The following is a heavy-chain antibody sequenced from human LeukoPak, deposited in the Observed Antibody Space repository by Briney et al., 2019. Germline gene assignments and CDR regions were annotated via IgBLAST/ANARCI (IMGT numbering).Heavy chain of an antibody. J-gene: IGHJ3*02. CDR3: ARHNDPGHAFDI. CDR1: GGSISASGHY. CDR2: IYYSGST. D-gene: IGHD1-1*01. V-gene: IGHV4-39*01. Sequence: PSETLSPTCTASGGSISASGHYWGWIRQPPGKGLEWIGSIYYSGSTYYNPSLRSRVTISLDTSKNQFSLKVNSVTAADTAVYYCARHNDPGHAFDIWGQGTMVTVSS.